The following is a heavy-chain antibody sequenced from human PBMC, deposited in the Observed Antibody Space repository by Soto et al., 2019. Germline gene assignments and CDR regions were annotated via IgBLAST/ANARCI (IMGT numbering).Heavy chain of an antibody. V-gene: IGHV3-48*01. J-gene: IGHJ4*02. CDR3: ATSFITTIGTTA. D-gene: IGHD1-1*01. Sequence: EVQLVESGGGLVQPGGSLRLSCEASGFTFSNFGINWVRQAPGKGLEWVSHISSSSTNIYYAESVKGRFTISRDNAKNSLYLQMSSLRGEDTAVYYCATSFITTIGTTAWGQGTLVTVSS. CDR1: GFTFSNFG. CDR2: ISSSSTNI.